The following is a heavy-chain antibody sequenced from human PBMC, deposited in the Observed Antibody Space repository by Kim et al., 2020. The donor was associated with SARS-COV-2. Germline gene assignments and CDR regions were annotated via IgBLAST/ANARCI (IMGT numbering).Heavy chain of an antibody. V-gene: IGHV4-39*01. CDR2: MYYRGGT. CDR3: AKGLSV. J-gene: IGHJ6*02. Sequence: MYYRGGTYYNPSLKSRVTISADTSKNQFSLNLTSVSATDTAVYYCAKGLSVSGQGTTVTVSS.